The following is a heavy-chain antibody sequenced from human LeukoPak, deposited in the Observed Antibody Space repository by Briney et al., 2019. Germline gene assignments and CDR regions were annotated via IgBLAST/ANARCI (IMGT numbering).Heavy chain of an antibody. V-gene: IGHV1-8*02. CDR2: MNPNSGNT. J-gene: IGHJ4*02. CDR3: ARGPMVRGVAGVVY. Sequence: ASVKVSCKASGYTFTSYYMHWVRQATGQGLEWMGWMNPNSGNTGYAQKFQGRVTMTRSTSISTAYMDLSSLRSEDTAVYYCARGPMVRGVAGVVYWGQGTLVTVSA. CDR1: GYTFTSYY. D-gene: IGHD3-10*01.